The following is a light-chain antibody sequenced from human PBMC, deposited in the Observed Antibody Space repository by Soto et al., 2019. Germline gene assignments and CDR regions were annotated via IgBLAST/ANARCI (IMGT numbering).Light chain of an antibody. CDR2: GAS. CDR1: QSVSSSY. V-gene: IGKV3-20*01. CDR3: QQYGSSPTWT. Sequence: EIVLTQSPGTLSLSPGERATLSCRASQSVSSSYLAWYQQKPGQAPRLLIYGASSRANGIPDRFSGSGSGTEFTLTISRLEPEDFASYYCQQYGSSPTWTFGQGTKVDI. J-gene: IGKJ1*01.